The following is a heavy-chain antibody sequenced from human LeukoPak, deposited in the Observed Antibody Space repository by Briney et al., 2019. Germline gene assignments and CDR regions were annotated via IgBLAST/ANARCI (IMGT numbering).Heavy chain of an antibody. D-gene: IGHD6-13*01. CDR1: GGSISSYY. V-gene: IGHV4-59*01. CDR3: ARDDSAAGGFYGMDV. J-gene: IGHJ6*02. CDR2: IYYSGST. Sequence: SETLSLTCTVSGGSISSYYWSWIRQPPGKGLKWIGYIYYSGSTNYNPSLKSRVTISVDTSKNQFSLKLSSVTAADTAVYYCARDDSAAGGFYGMDVWGQGTTVTVSS.